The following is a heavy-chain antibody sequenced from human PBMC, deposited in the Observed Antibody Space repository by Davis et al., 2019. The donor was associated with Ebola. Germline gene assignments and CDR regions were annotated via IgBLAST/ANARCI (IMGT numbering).Heavy chain of an antibody. CDR1: GFTFSSYA. Sequence: GESLKISCAASGFTFSSYAMSWVRQAPGKGLEWVSAISGSGGSTYYADSVKGRFTISRDNAKNSLYLQMNSLRAEDTAMYYCASGSGGYWGQGTLVTVSS. CDR3: ASGSGGY. CDR2: ISGSGGST. D-gene: IGHD3-16*01. V-gene: IGHV3-23*01. J-gene: IGHJ4*02.